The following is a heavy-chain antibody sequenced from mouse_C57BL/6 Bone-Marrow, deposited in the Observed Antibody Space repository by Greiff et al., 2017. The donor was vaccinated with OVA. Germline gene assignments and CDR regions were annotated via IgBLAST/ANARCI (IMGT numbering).Heavy chain of an antibody. V-gene: IGHV7-3*01. CDR2: IRNKANGYTT. CDR1: GFTFTDYY. J-gene: IGHJ4*01. D-gene: IGHD2-3*01. Sequence: EVKVVESGGGLVQPGGSLSLSCAASGFTFTDYYMSWVRQPPGKALEWLGFIRNKANGYTTEYRSSVKGRFTISMEKSQSILYLQMNALRAEDSATYYFARYMIYDGYYFYYAGDYWGQGTSVTVSA. CDR3: ARYMIYDGYYFYYAGDY.